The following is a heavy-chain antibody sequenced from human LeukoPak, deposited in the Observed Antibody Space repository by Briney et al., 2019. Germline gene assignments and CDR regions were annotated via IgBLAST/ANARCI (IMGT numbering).Heavy chain of an antibody. CDR1: GFTFSSYA. J-gene: IGHJ4*02. CDR3: AKGNGKAATRSVVDY. V-gene: IGHV3-23*01. CDR2: VSGSGRTT. Sequence: GGTLRLSCAASGFTFSSYAMSWVGQAPGKGREWVSTVSGSGRTTYYAHSVKGRFTISRDNSKSTLYLQMNSLRAEDTAVYYCAKGNGKAATRSVVDYWGQGTLVTVSS. D-gene: IGHD6-6*01.